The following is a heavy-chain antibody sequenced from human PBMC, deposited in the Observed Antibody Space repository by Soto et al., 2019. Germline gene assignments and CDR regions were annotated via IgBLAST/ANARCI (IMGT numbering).Heavy chain of an antibody. Sequence: SQTLSLTCAISGDSVSSNSVAWHWIRQSPSRGLEWLGRTYYRSEWYTDYAVSVKSRIAIKPDTSKDQFSLQLSSVTAADTAVYYCATIKLGSNRLDYWGQGTLVTV. CDR3: ATIKLGSNRLDY. V-gene: IGHV6-1*01. J-gene: IGHJ4*02. CDR2: TYYRSEWYT. CDR1: GDSVSSNSVA. D-gene: IGHD3-10*01.